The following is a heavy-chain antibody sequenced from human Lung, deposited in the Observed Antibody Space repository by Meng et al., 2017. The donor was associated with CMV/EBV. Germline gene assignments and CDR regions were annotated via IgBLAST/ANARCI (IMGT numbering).Heavy chain of an antibody. CDR2: IYSGGSI. V-gene: IGHV3-53*01. J-gene: IGHJ5*02. CDR1: AFTVSSNY. D-gene: IGHD6-19*01. Sequence: SCAADAFTVSSNYMSWVCQAPGKGLEWVSVIYSGGSIYYADSVKGRFTISRDNAKNSLYLQMNRLRAEDTAVYYCATSRGSGWYRIGWFDPWGQGTLVTVSS. CDR3: ATSRGSGWYRIGWFDP.